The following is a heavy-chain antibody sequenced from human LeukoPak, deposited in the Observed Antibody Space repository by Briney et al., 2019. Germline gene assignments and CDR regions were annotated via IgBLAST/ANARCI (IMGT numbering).Heavy chain of an antibody. CDR2: ISYDGSGQ. V-gene: IGHV3-30*14. J-gene: IGHJ4*02. CDR1: GFTFSSYA. D-gene: IGHD5-18*01. Sequence: PGGSLRLSCAASGFTFSSYAMHWVRQAPGKGLEWVALISYDGSGQYYTESVKGRFTISRDNSKNTLYLQMNSLRAEDTAVYYCARVDTAMDLDYWGQGTLVTVSS. CDR3: ARVDTAMDLDY.